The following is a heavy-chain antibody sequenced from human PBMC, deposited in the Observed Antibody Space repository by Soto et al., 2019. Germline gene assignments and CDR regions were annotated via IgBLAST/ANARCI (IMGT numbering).Heavy chain of an antibody. CDR3: AREGDWEPTKDEKIYYYYGMDV. Sequence: GGSLRLSCAASGFTFSSYAMHWVRQAPGKGLEWVAVISYDGSNKYYADSVKGRFTISRDNSKNTLYLQMNSLRAEDTAVYYCAREGDWEPTKDEKIYYYYGMDVWGQGTTVTVSS. CDR1: GFTFSSYA. CDR2: ISYDGSNK. V-gene: IGHV3-30-3*01. D-gene: IGHD1-26*01. J-gene: IGHJ6*02.